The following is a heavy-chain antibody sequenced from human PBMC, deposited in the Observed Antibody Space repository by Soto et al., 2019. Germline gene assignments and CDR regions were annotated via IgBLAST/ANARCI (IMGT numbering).Heavy chain of an antibody. D-gene: IGHD2-15*01. J-gene: IGHJ4*02. CDR2: INAGNGNT. CDR1: GYTFTSYA. V-gene: IGHV1-3*01. Sequence: GAPVKGSCKASGYTFTSYAMHWVRQAPGQRLEWMGWINAGNGNTKYSQKFQGRVTITRDTSASTAYMELSSLRSEDTAVYYCASAVWSSGGSWNFDYWGQGTLVTVSS. CDR3: ASAVWSSGGSWNFDY.